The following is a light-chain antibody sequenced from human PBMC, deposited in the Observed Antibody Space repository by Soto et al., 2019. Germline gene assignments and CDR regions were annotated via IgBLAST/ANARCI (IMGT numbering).Light chain of an antibody. J-gene: IGKJ5*01. V-gene: IGKV1-5*03. Sequence: DLQMTQSPSTLSASVGERVTITCRASQSISAWLAWYQQKPGKAPKLLIYKASNVESGVPSRFSGSGSGTEFTLTISSLQPDDFATYYCQQCHSYPLTFGQGTRLEIK. CDR2: KAS. CDR3: QQCHSYPLT. CDR1: QSISAW.